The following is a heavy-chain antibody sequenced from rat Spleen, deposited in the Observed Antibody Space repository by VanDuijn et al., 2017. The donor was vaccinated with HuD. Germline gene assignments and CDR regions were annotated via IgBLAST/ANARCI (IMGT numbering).Heavy chain of an antibody. Sequence: QVQLKESGPGLVQPSQTLSLTCTVSGFSISSYGVIWVRQPPGKGLEWMGVIWGNGNTNYKSVFKSRLSISRDTSKNQVFLKMNNLQTEDTAMYFCATKHYYDGYYRDYWGQGVMVTVSS. CDR3: ATKHYYDGYYRDY. CDR1: GFSISSYG. D-gene: IGHD1-12*03. CDR2: IWGNGNT. V-gene: IGHV2S61*01. J-gene: IGHJ2*01.